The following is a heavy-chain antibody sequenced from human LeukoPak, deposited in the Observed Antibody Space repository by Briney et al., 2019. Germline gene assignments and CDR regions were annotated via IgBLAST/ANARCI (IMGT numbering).Heavy chain of an antibody. D-gene: IGHD2-8*02. CDR3: ARGYTVYWSITHPYLGY. V-gene: IGHV7-4-1*02. J-gene: IGHJ4*02. CDR2: INTNTGNP. Sequence: GASVKVSCKASGYTLTSYGISWVRQAPGQGLEWMGWINTNTGNPTYAQGFTGRFVFSLDTSVSTAYLQISSLKAEDTAVYYCARGYTVYWSITHPYLGYWGQGTLVTVSS. CDR1: GYTLTSYG.